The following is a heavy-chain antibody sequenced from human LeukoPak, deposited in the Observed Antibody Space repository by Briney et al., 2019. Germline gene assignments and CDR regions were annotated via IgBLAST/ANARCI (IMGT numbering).Heavy chain of an antibody. V-gene: IGHV3-NL1*01. CDR1: GFTLSSYE. Sequence: PGGSLRLSCTVSGFTLSSYEMSWIRQAPGKGLEWVSSIDYDGGSGHYADSVKGRFTISRDNSENTLFLQMDSLRTGDTALYYCARDPRGPTGYDTISRDTFDYWGQGTLVTVSS. D-gene: IGHD2-8*01. CDR3: ARDPRGPTGYDTISRDTFDY. J-gene: IGHJ4*02. CDR2: IDYDGGSG.